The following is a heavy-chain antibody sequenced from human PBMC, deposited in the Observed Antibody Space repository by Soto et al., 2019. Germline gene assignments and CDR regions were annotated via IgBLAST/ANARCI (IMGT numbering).Heavy chain of an antibody. D-gene: IGHD5-12*01. V-gene: IGHV5-10-1*01. Sequence: PGESLKIACKGSGYSFTSYWISWVRQMPVKGLEWMGRIDPSDSYTNYSPSSQGHVTISADKSISTAYLQGSSLKASDTAMYYGARITRMAVEERPDYYNYSYGMDVWGQGTTVTVSS. CDR1: GYSFTSYW. CDR2: IDPSDSYT. CDR3: ARITRMAVEERPDYYNYSYGMDV. J-gene: IGHJ6*02.